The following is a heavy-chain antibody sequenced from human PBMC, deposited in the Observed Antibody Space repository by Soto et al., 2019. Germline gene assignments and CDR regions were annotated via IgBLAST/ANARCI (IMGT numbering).Heavy chain of an antibody. D-gene: IGHD3-9*01. Sequence: RDSCTVAEFTCSSYSMNRVNKDPGKGLEWVSSISSSSSYIYYADSVKGRFTISRDNAKNSLYLQMNSLRAEDTAVYYCASLYDIFSGYPIPRDYYYGMDVWGQGTTVTVSS. V-gene: IGHV3-21*01. CDR2: ISSSSSYI. CDR3: ASLYDIFSGYPIPRDYYYGMDV. J-gene: IGHJ6*02. CDR1: EFTCSSYS.